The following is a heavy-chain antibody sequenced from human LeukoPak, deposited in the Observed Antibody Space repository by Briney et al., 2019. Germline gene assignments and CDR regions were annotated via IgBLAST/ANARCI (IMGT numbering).Heavy chain of an antibody. D-gene: IGHD6-13*01. CDR2: IKQDGSEK. CDR1: GFTFSRYW. J-gene: IGHJ4*02. CDR3: ARGLLAAAGIDY. V-gene: IGHV3-7*04. Sequence: PGGSLRLSCAASGFTFSRYWMTWVRQAPGKGLEWVANIKQDGSEKNHVDSVKGRFTISSDNAKNSLYLQMNSLRAEDTAVYYCARGLLAAAGIDYWGQGALVTVAS.